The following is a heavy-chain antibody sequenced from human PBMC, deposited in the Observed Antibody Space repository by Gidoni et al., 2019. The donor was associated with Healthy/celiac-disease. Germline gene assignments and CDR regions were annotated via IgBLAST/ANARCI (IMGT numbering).Heavy chain of an antibody. J-gene: IGHJ4*02. CDR2: IKSKTDGGTT. Sequence: EVQLVESGGGLVKPGGSLRLSCAASGFTFSNAWMSWVRQAPGKGLEWVGRIKSKTDGGTTDYAAPVKGRFTISRDDSKNTLYLQMNSLKTEDTAVYYCTTAPNGVRITMVRGVRDYWGQGTLVTVSS. V-gene: IGHV3-15*01. D-gene: IGHD3-10*01. CDR3: TTAPNGVRITMVRGVRDY. CDR1: GFTFSNAW.